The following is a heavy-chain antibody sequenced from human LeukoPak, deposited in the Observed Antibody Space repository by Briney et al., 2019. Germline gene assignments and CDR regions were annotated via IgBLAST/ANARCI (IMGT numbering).Heavy chain of an antibody. Sequence: PGGSLRLSCAASGFTFSSYGMHWVRQAPGKGLEWVSAISGSGISTYYADSVKGRFTISRDNSKNTLYLQMNSLRAEDTAVYYCAKSGGDCSGGSCYLIWFDPWGQGTLVTVSS. J-gene: IGHJ5*02. CDR2: ISGSGIST. CDR1: GFTFSSYG. D-gene: IGHD2-15*01. CDR3: AKSGGDCSGGSCYLIWFDP. V-gene: IGHV3-23*01.